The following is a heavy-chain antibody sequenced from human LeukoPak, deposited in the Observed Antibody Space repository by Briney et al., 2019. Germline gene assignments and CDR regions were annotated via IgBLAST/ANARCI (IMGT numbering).Heavy chain of an antibody. CDR3: ARDADPFNAFDI. Sequence: GGSLRLSCAASGFTFSTYWMTWVRQAPGKGLEWVASIMEDGSEKYYVDSVKGRFIISRDNAKNSLYLQMNTLRVEDTAVYYCARDADPFNAFDIWGQGTMVTVSS. CDR2: IMEDGSEK. CDR1: GFTFSTYW. J-gene: IGHJ3*02. V-gene: IGHV3-7*05.